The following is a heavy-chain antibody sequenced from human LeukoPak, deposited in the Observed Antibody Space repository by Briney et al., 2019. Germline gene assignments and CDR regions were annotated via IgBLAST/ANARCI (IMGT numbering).Heavy chain of an antibody. CDR1: GGSISSGGHY. CDR2: IYFSGTA. D-gene: IGHD1-26*01. J-gene: IGHJ4*02. V-gene: IGHV4-31*03. CDR3: AREAVGATNFYF. Sequence: SETLSLTCTVSGGSISSGGHYWSWNRQHPGKGLEWIGYIYFSGTAFYHPSLKRRVTISVDTSQNQFSLKLSSVTAADTAVYYCAREAVGATNFYFWGQGTLVIVPS.